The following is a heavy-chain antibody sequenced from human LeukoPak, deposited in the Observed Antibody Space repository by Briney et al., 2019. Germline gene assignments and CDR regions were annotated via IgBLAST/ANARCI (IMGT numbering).Heavy chain of an antibody. D-gene: IGHD6-6*01. J-gene: IGHJ4*02. V-gene: IGHV3-21*01. CDR3: AREKYEYSSSSGEFDY. Sequence: PGGSLRLSCAASGFTFSSYWIHWVRQAPGKGLEWVSSISSSSSYIYYADSVKGRFTISRDNAKNSLYLQMNSLRAEDTAVYYCAREKYEYSSSSGEFDYWGQGTLVTVSS. CDR2: ISSSSSYI. CDR1: GFTFSSYW.